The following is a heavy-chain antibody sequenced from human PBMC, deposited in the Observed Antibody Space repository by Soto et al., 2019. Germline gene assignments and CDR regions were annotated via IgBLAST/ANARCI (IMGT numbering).Heavy chain of an antibody. V-gene: IGHV3-23*01. J-gene: IGHJ4*02. CDR2: ISGSGGTT. CDR1: GFTFGSHA. D-gene: IGHD3-3*01. CDR3: AKTPYDFWSSGQYLFDH. Sequence: LMXCCTVSGFTFGSHAMSWVRQAPGKGLECVSGISGSGGTTFYADSVKGRFTISRDNSKKTLYLQMNSLRAEDTAVYYCAKTPYDFWSSGQYLFDHWGQGTLVTVSS.